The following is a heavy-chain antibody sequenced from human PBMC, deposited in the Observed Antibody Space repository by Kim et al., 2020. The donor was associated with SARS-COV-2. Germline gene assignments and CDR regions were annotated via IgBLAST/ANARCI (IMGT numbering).Heavy chain of an antibody. CDR3: ARGYGGSRSYY. D-gene: IGHD1-26*01. J-gene: IGHJ4*02. CDR1: GGSFNEYY. Sequence: SETLSLTCAVYGGSFNEYYWTWIRQPPGKGLEWIGEINHSGSTNYNPSLKSRASISVDTSKNQFSLELPSVTAADTAVYYCARGYGGSRSYYWGQGTLVT. V-gene: IGHV4-34*01. CDR2: INHSGST.